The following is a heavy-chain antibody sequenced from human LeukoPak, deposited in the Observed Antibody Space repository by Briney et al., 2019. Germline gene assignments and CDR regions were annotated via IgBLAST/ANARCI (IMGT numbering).Heavy chain of an antibody. CDR2: ISSSSSTI. J-gene: IGHJ4*02. D-gene: IGHD3-10*01. Sequence: GGSLRLSCAASGFTFSSYSMNWVRQAPGKGLEWVSYISSSSSTIYYADSVKGRFTISRDNSKDTLYLQVNSLRADDTAVYYCAKGAYGSGNYYNDYWGQGTLVTASS. V-gene: IGHV3-48*01. CDR1: GFTFSSYS. CDR3: AKGAYGSGNYYNDY.